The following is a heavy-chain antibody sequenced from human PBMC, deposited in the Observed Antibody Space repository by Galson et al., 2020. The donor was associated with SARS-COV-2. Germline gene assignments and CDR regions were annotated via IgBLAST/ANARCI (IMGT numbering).Heavy chain of an antibody. CDR3: ARLPASSITIFGVVNLGYYFDY. Sequence: ETSETLSLTCTVSGGSISSSSYYWGWIRQPPGKGREWIGSIYYSGSTYYNPSLKSRVTISEDTSKNQFSLKLSSVTAADTAVYYCARLPASSITIFGVVNLGYYFDYWGQGTLVTVSS. CDR2: IYYSGST. V-gene: IGHV4-39*01. J-gene: IGHJ4*02. CDR1: GGSISSSSYY. D-gene: IGHD3-3*01.